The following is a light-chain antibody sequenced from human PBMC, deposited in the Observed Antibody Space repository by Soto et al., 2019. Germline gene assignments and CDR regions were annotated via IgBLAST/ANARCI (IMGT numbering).Light chain of an antibody. CDR3: HHGYRPPYS. CDR2: AAS. CDR1: QDISNH. J-gene: IGKJ2*03. Sequence: DIQMTQSPSSLSADVGDRVTITCRTSQDISNHLNWYQHRPGEAPQLLIYAASRLHSGVPSRFSGSGSGTDFTLTIGSLQPEDFATYYCHHGYRPPYSFAQGTKLEIK. V-gene: IGKV1-39*01.